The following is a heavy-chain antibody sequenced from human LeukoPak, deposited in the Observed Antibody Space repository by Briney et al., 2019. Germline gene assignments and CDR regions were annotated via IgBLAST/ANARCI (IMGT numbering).Heavy chain of an antibody. D-gene: IGHD6-13*01. V-gene: IGHV4-39*07. CDR3: ARRSSSWYGYYYYMDV. CDR1: GGSISSSSYY. CDR2: IYYSGST. J-gene: IGHJ6*03. Sequence: PSETLSLTCTVSGGSISSSSYYWGWIRQPPGKGLEWIGSIYYSGSTYYNPSLKSRVTISVDTSKNQFSLKLSSVTAADTAVYYCARRSSSWYGYYYYMDVWGKGTTVTISS.